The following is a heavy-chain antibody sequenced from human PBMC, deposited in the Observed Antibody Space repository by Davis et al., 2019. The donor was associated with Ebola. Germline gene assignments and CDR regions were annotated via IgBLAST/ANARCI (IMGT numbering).Heavy chain of an antibody. CDR2: IDPSGTT. D-gene: IGHD2-15*01. CDR3: ARGLWWYYPNVWFDP. Sequence: SETLSLTCAVPGGSISSNNWWSWVRQAPGKGLEWLGEIDPSGTTNSNPSLKSRLTLSVDKSKNHVFLNLNSVTAADTAVYYCARGLWWYYPNVWFDPWGQGTLVTASS. J-gene: IGHJ5*02. CDR1: GGSISSNNW. V-gene: IGHV4-4*02.